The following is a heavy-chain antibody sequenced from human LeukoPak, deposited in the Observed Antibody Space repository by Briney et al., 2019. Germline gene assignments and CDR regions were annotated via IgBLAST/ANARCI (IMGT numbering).Heavy chain of an antibody. V-gene: IGHV4-4*09. J-gene: IGHJ4*02. D-gene: IGHD3-10*01. CDR1: SGSIGSFY. Sequence: SETLSLTCSVYSGSIGSFYWSWIRQPPGKGLEWIALIHNSGTINYNPSLKSRVTLSLDASKKRLSLKFSSVTAADTAVYYCSIGSYPSQYWGQGTLVTVSS. CDR2: IHNSGTI. CDR3: SIGSYPSQY.